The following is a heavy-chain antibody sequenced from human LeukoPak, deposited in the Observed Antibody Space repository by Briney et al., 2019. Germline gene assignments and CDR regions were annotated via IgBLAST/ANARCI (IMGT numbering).Heavy chain of an antibody. CDR3: AREVDSSGYYYDY. Sequence: GASVKVYCKASGGTFSSYTITWVRQAPGQGLEWMGRIIPILGIANYAQKFQGRVTITADKSTSTAYMELSSLRSEDTAVYYCAREVDSSGYYYDYWGQGTLVTVSS. CDR1: GGTFSSYT. CDR2: IIPILGIA. D-gene: IGHD3-22*01. V-gene: IGHV1-69*04. J-gene: IGHJ4*02.